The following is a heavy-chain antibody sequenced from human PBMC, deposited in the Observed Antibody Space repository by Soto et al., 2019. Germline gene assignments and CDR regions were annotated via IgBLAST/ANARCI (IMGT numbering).Heavy chain of an antibody. V-gene: IGHV4-30-4*01. J-gene: IGHJ4*02. CDR1: GGSISSGDYY. D-gene: IGHD5-12*01. CDR2: IYYSGST. Sequence: QVQLQESGPGLVKPSQTLSLTCTVSGGSISSGDYYWSWIRQPPGKGLEWIGYIYYSGSTYYNPXLKSRVTISVXXSXNXXSLKLSSVTAADTAVYYCARESGYDWVGRGNSFDYWGQGTLVTVSS. CDR3: ARESGYDWVGRGNSFDY.